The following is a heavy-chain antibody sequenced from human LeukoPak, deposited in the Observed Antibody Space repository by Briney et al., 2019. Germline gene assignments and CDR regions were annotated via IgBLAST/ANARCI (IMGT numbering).Heavy chain of an antibody. Sequence: GASVKVSCKASGYTFTGYYMHWVRQAPGQGLEWMGWINPNSGGTNYAQKFQGRVTMTRDTSISTAYMELSRLRSDDTAVYYCARDYSGYDLHFDYWGQGTLVTVSS. D-gene: IGHD5-12*01. CDR3: ARDYSGYDLHFDY. CDR1: GYTFTGYY. J-gene: IGHJ4*02. V-gene: IGHV1-2*02. CDR2: INPNSGGT.